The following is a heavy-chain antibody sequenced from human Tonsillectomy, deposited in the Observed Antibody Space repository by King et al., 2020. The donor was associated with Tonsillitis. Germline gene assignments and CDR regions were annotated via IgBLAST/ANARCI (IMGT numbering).Heavy chain of an antibody. V-gene: IGHV3-23*04. D-gene: IGHD1-14*01. CDR3: AKVRNYWYFDL. J-gene: IGHJ2*01. CDR1: GFTFSSFA. Sequence: VQLVESGGGLVQPGGSLRLSCVASGFTFSSFAMTWVRQAPGKVLEWGSALFHSGDNTYYADSVKGRFAISRDNSENTLYLQMNSLRAEDTAVYYCAKVRNYWYFDLWGRGTVVIVSS. CDR2: LFHSGDNT.